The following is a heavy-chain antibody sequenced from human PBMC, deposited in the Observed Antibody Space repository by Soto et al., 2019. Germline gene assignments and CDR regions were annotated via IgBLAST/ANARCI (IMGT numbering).Heavy chain of an antibody. D-gene: IGHD3-10*02. Sequence: QVQLQESGPGLVKPSGTLSLTCAVSGGSISSSNWWSWVRQPPGKGLEWIGEIYHSGSTNYNPSLRGRVTISVDKSKNQFSLKLSSVTAADTAVYYCASVRGGYYYAMDAWGQGTTVTVSS. J-gene: IGHJ6*02. CDR2: IYHSGST. CDR3: ASVRGGYYYAMDA. CDR1: GGSISSSNW. V-gene: IGHV4-4*02.